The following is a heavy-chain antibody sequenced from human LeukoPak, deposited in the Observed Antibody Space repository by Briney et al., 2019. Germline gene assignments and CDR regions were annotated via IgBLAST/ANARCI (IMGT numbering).Heavy chain of an antibody. CDR3: ARVERGGLDY. J-gene: IGHJ4*02. V-gene: IGHV4-4*07. CDR2: VYPGESS. CDR1: GGSISSYY. D-gene: IGHD3-10*01. Sequence: SETLSLTCTVSGGSISSYYWSWIRQPAGKGLEWIGRVYPGESSEYNPSLKSRVTMSVDTSKNQFSLKVNSVTAADTAVYYCARVERGGLDYWGQGTLVNVSS.